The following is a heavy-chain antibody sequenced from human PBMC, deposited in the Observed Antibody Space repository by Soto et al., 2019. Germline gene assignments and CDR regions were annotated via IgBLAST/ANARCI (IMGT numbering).Heavy chain of an antibody. Sequence: ASVKVSCKASGYTFTSYDINWVRQATGQGLEWMGWMNPNSGNTGYAQKFQGRVTMTRNTSISTAYMELSSLRSEDTAVYYCARGSLRFLEWLPPGYYFDDWGQGTLVTVSS. J-gene: IGHJ4*02. CDR1: GYTFTSYD. V-gene: IGHV1-8*01. CDR2: MNPNSGNT. D-gene: IGHD3-3*01. CDR3: ARGSLRFLEWLPPGYYFDD.